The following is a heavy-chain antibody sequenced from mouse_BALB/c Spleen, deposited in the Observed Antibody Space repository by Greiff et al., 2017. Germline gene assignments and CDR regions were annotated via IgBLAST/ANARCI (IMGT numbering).Heavy chain of an antibody. V-gene: IGHV1-15*01. CDR1: GYTFTDYE. CDR3: TGPLAY. CDR2: IDPETGGT. Sequence: VQLQQSGAELVRPGASVTLSCKASGYTFTDYEMHWVKQTPVHGLEWIGAIDPETGGTAYNQKFKGKATLTPDKSSSTAYMELRSLTSEDSAVYYCTGPLAYWGQGTLVTVSA. J-gene: IGHJ3*01.